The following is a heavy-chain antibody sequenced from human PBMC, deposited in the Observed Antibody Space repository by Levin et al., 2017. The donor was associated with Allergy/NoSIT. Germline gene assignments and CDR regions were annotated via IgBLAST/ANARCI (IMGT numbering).Heavy chain of an antibody. D-gene: IGHD3-9*01. CDR3: ASGRYRGTWYLDY. Sequence: LSLTCAASGFTVSSNYMSWVRQAPGKGLEWVSVIYSGGSTYYADSVKGRFTISRDNSKNTLYLQMNSLRAEDTAVYYCASGRYRGTWYLDYWGQGTLVTVSS. V-gene: IGHV3-66*01. J-gene: IGHJ4*02. CDR2: IYSGGST. CDR1: GFTVSSNY.